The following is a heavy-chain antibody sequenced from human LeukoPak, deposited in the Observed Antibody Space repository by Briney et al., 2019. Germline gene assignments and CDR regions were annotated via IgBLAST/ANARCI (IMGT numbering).Heavy chain of an antibody. D-gene: IGHD6-13*01. Sequence: GASVKVSCKASGYTFTGYYMHWVRQAPGQGLEWMGWINPNSGGTNYAQKFQGRVTMTRDTSISTAYMELSGLRSDDTAVYYCARDYLMTYGSNSIEYFQHWGPGTLVIVSS. CDR1: GYTFTGYY. J-gene: IGHJ1*01. V-gene: IGHV1-2*02. CDR2: INPNSGGT. CDR3: ARDYLMTYGSNSIEYFQH.